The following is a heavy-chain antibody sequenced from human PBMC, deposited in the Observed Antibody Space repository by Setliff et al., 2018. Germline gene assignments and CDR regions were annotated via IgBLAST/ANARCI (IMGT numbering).Heavy chain of an antibody. CDR2: IRDKVNSYTT. Sequence: GSLRLSCVASGFTFSDHYMDWVRQAPGKGLEWVGRIRDKVNSYTTEYATSVKGKFTVSRDDSKSSLYLQMNSLKSEDTAVYYCARVGYCDGPTCYPFDYWGPGTLVTVSS. V-gene: IGHV3-72*01. D-gene: IGHD2-2*01. CDR3: ARVGYCDGPTCYPFDY. CDR1: GFTFSDHY. J-gene: IGHJ4*02.